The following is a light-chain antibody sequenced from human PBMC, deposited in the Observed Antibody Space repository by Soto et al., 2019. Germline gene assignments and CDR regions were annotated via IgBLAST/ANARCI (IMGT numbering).Light chain of an antibody. V-gene: IGLV1-40*01. CDR3: QSYDSSLTVV. CDR1: SSNIGAGYD. CDR2: DNT. J-gene: IGLJ2*01. Sequence: QAVVTQPPSVSGAPGQRVTISCTGSSSNIGAGYDVHWYQQLPGTAPKLLIYDNTNRPSGVPDRFSGSKSGTSASLAITGLQAEDEADYYCQSYDSSLTVVFGGGTTLTV.